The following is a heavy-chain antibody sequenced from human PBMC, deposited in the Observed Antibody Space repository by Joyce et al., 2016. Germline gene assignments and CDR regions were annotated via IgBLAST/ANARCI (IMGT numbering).Heavy chain of an antibody. CDR1: GGSISSTNYY. Sequence: QLQLQESGPGLVKLSETLSLTCTVSGGSISSTNYYWGWIRQPPGKGLEWIANLYYRGGTYYNPSLKSRVSISVDTSKNQFSLKLSSVTAADTAVYYCASWRILITFGGVLDWGQGTLVTVSS. CDR3: ASWRILITFGGVLD. D-gene: IGHD3-16*01. J-gene: IGHJ4*02. V-gene: IGHV4-39*07. CDR2: LYYRGGT.